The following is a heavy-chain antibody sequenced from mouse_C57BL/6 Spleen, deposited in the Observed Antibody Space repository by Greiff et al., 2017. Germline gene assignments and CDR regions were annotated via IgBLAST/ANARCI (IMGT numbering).Heavy chain of an antibody. CDR3: AIIYYGNYWYFDV. D-gene: IGHD2-1*01. J-gene: IGHJ1*03. V-gene: IGHV5-17*01. CDR1: GFTFSDYG. Sequence: EVHLVESGGGLVKPGGSLKLSCAASGFTFSDYGMHWVRQAPEKGLEWVAYISSGSSTIYYADTVKGRFTISRDNAKNTLFLQMTSLRSEYTAMYYCAIIYYGNYWYFDVWGTGTTVTVSS. CDR2: ISSGSSTI.